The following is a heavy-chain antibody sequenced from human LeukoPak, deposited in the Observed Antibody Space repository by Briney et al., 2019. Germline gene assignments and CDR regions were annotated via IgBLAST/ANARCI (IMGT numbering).Heavy chain of an antibody. CDR3: ARDPSGGWCDP. V-gene: IGHV4-30-4*08. CDR1: GGSISSGDYY. CDR2: IYYSGST. J-gene: IGHJ5*02. Sequence: SQTLSLTCTVSGGSISSGDYYWSWIRQPPGKGLEGIVYIYYSGSTYYKPSRKSRVTISVDTSKNQFALKLSSVTAADTAVYYCARDPSGGWCDPWGQGTLVTVSS. D-gene: IGHD3-16*01.